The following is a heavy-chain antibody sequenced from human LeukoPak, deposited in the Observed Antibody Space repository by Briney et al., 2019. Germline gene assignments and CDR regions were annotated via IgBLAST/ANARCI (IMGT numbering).Heavy chain of an antibody. CDR2: VDHTGST. CDR3: ARGRVSSSTWYSTYYYFFYMDF. V-gene: IGHV4-59*01. Sequence: SETLSLTCTVSGGSISPYYWSWIRQPPGKGLEWIGYVDHTGSTKFNPSLNGRVSISRDTSNNFFSLRLRSVTAADTAVYFCARGRVSSSTWYSTYYYFFYMDFWGKGTTVTVSS. D-gene: IGHD4-11*01. CDR1: GGSISPYY. J-gene: IGHJ6*03.